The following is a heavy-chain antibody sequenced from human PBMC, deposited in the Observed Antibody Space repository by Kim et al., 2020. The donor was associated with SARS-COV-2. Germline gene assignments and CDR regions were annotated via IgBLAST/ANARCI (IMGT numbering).Heavy chain of an antibody. CDR3: AKDGHSSSWFLFDY. CDR2: ISYDGSNK. J-gene: IGHJ4*02. D-gene: IGHD6-13*01. Sequence: GGSLRLSCAASGFTFSSYGMHWVRQAPGKGLEWVAVISYDGSNKYYADSVKGRFTISRDNSKNTLYLQMNSLRAEDTAVYYCAKDGHSSSWFLFDYWGQGTLVTVSS. CDR1: GFTFSSYG. V-gene: IGHV3-30*18.